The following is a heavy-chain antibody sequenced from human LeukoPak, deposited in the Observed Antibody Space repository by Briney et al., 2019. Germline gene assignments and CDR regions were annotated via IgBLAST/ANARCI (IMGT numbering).Heavy chain of an antibody. CDR3: ARSAARLRYYYAMDV. CDR2: ISASGGST. CDR1: RFTFSSYA. J-gene: IGHJ6*02. V-gene: IGHV3-23*01. Sequence: GGSLRLSCAASRFTFSSYAMSWVRQAPGKGLEWVSAISASGGSTYYADSVKGRFTISRHNSKNTLYLQMSSLRAEDTAVYFCARSAARLRYYYAMDVWGQGTTVTVCS. D-gene: IGHD6-6*01.